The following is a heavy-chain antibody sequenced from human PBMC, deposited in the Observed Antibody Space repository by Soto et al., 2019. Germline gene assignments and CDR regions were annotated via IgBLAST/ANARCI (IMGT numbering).Heavy chain of an antibody. Sequence: QLQLQESGPGLVKPSETLSLTCTVSDGSISSSSYYWGWIRQPPGKGLEWIGSIYYSGSTYYNPSLKSRVTISVDTSKNQFTLKLSSVTAAVTAVYYCARRGSSSWYGYWGQGTLVTVS. CDR3: ARRGSSSWYGY. J-gene: IGHJ4*02. CDR2: IYYSGST. CDR1: DGSISSSSYY. V-gene: IGHV4-39*01. D-gene: IGHD6-13*01.